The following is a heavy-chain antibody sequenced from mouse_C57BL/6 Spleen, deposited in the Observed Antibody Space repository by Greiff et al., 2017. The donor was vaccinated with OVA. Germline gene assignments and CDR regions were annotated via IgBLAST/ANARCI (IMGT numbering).Heavy chain of an antibody. CDR3: ARDPGYYFDY. V-gene: IGHV5-4*01. Sequence: EVKLMESGGGLVKPGGSLKLSCAASGFTFSSYAMSWVRQTPEKRLEWVATISDGGSYTYYPDNVKGRFTISRDNAKNNLYLQMSHLKSEDTAMYYCARDPGYYFDYWGQGTTLTVSS. CDR1: GFTFSSYA. CDR2: ISDGGSYT. J-gene: IGHJ2*01.